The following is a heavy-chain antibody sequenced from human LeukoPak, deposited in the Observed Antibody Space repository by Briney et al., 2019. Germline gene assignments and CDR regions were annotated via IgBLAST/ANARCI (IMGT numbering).Heavy chain of an antibody. D-gene: IGHD1-14*01. CDR3: ARRRSGLIDY. CDR2: IYPGDSDT. CDR1: GYSFTSYW. Sequence: GESLKISCRGSGYSFTSYWIGWVRQMPGKGLEWMGLIYPGDSDTRYSPSFQGQVTISADNSISTAYLQWSSLTAADTAMYYCARRRSGLIDYWGQGTLVTVSS. J-gene: IGHJ4*02. V-gene: IGHV5-51*01.